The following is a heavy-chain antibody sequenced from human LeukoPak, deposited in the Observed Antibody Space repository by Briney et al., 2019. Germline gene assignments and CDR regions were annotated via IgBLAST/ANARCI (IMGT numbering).Heavy chain of an antibody. CDR1: GFTFSSYA. CDR2: ISYDGSNK. CDR3: ARAGVTTFY. J-gene: IGHJ4*02. V-gene: IGHV3-30-3*01. D-gene: IGHD4-17*01. Sequence: GGSLRLSCAASGFTFSSYAMHWVRQAPGKGLEWVAVISYDGSNKYYADSVKGRFTISRDNSKNTLYLQMNSLRAEDTAVYYCARAGVTTFYWGQGTLVTVSS.